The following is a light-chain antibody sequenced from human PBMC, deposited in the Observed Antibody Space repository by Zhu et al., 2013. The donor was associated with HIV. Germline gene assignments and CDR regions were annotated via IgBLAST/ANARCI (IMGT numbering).Light chain of an antibody. CDR1: QSLSSDY. J-gene: IGKJ4*01. CDR2: DAS. V-gene: IGKV3D-20*02. CDR3: QQRSNWPPSLT. Sequence: EVVLTQSPVTLAGFPGDRVTLSCRASQSLSSDYLAWYQQKPGQAPRLLIYDASSRATGIPARFSGSGSGTDFTLTISSLEPEDFAVYYCQQRSNWPPSLTFGGGTKVEFK.